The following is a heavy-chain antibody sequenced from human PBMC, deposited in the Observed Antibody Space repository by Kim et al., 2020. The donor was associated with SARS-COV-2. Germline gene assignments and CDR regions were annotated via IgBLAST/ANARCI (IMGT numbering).Heavy chain of an antibody. D-gene: IGHD3-10*01. CDR2: T. J-gene: IGHJ4*02. CDR3: AREGRGVMGIY. Sequence: TNYNPSLKSRVTISVDTSKNQFSLKLSSVTAADTAVYYCAREGRGVMGIYWGQGTLVTVSS. V-gene: IGHV4-59*01.